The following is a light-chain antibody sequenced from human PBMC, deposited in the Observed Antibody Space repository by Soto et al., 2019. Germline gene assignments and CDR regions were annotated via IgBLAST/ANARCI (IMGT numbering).Light chain of an antibody. J-gene: IGKJ1*01. CDR3: QQYYITPRT. Sequence: DIVMTQSPDSLAVSLGERATINCKSSQSVLYSSNNKNYLAWYQQKPGQPPKLLIYWASTRESGVPDRFSGSGSGTEFTLTISSLQAEDEALYYCQQYYITPRTFGEGTKVEIK. CDR1: QSVLYSSNNKNY. CDR2: WAS. V-gene: IGKV4-1*01.